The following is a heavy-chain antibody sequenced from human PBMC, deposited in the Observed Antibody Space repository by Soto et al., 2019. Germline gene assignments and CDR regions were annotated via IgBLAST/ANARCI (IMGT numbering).Heavy chain of an antibody. Sequence: PSETLRLSCAASGFTFSSYSMNWVRQAPGKGLEWVSSISSSSSYIYYADSVKGRFTISRDNAKNSLYLQMNSLRAEDTAVYCCARDGYCSSTSCYYYYGMDVWGQGTTVTVSS. CDR2: ISSSSSYI. CDR3: ARDGYCSSTSCYYYYGMDV. D-gene: IGHD2-2*03. J-gene: IGHJ6*02. V-gene: IGHV3-21*01. CDR1: GFTFSSYS.